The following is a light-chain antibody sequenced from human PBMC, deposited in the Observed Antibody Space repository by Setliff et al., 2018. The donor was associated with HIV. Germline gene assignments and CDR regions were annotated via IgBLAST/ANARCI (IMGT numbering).Light chain of an antibody. CDR3: HSFASNTFYV. J-gene: IGLJ1*01. CDR2: DVS. Sequence: QSALAQPASVSGSPGQSITFSCTGTSSDVGAYDYVSWYQQHPGKAPKLIIYDVSHRPSGLSNRFSGSKSGNTASLTISGLQAEDEADYSCHSFASNTFYVFGTGTKVTVL. CDR1: SSDVGAYDY. V-gene: IGLV2-14*03.